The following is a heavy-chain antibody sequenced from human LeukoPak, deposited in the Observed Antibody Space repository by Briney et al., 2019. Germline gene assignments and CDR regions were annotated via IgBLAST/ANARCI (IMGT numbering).Heavy chain of an antibody. J-gene: IGHJ4*02. D-gene: IGHD3-22*01. CDR1: GFTFSSYG. Sequence: PGWSLRLSCAASGFTFSSYGMHWVRQAPGQGRKWVAFIRYDGSNKYYADSVKGRFTISRDNSKNTLYLQMNSLRAEDTAVYYCARDYYDSSGYYNYYWGQGTLVTVSS. CDR3: ARDYYDSSGYYNYY. V-gene: IGHV3-30*02. CDR2: IRYDGSNK.